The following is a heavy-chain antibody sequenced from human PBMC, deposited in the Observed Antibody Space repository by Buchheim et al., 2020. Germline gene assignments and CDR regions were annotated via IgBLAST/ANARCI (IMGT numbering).Heavy chain of an antibody. V-gene: IGHV3-23*01. D-gene: IGHD3-16*01. CDR2: ISGSGAGT. CDR3: ARGRAFPYYYGMDV. CDR1: GFTFSSYP. J-gene: IGHJ6*02. Sequence: EVQLLESGGGLVQPGGSPRLSCAASGFTFSSYPMSWVRQAPGKGLEWVSAISGSGAGTSYADSVKGRFTMSRDNSKNTLYLQMNSLRAEDTAVYYCARGRAFPYYYGMDVWGQGTT.